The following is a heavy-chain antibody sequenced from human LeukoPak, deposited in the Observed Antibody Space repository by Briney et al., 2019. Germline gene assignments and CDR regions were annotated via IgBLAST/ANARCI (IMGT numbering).Heavy chain of an antibody. CDR2: IIPIFGTA. D-gene: IGHD5-18*01. V-gene: IGHV1-69*13. J-gene: IGHJ4*02. CDR3: AREPIRGYSYGDPFDY. Sequence: SVKVSCKASGGTFSSCAISWVRQAPGQGLEWMGGIIPIFGTANYAQKFQGRVTITADESTSTAYMELSSLRSEDTAVYYCAREPIRGYSYGDPFDYWGQGTLVTVSS. CDR1: GGTFSSCA.